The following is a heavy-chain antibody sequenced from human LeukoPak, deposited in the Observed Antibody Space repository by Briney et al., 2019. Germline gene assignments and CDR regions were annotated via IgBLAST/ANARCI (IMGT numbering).Heavy chain of an antibody. D-gene: IGHD3-3*01. CDR1: GYTLTELS. Sequence: PEASLKVSCKVSGYTLTELSMHWVRQAPGKGLEWMEGFDPEDGETIYAQKFQGRVTMTEDTSTDTAYMELRSLRSDDTAVYYCARDAPLDAQLDYYYYMDVWGKGTTVTVSS. CDR2: FDPEDGET. J-gene: IGHJ6*03. CDR3: ARDAPLDAQLDYYYYMDV. V-gene: IGHV1-24*01.